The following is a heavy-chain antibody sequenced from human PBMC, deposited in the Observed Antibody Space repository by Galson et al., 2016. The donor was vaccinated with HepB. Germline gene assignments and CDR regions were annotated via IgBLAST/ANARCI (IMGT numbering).Heavy chain of an antibody. CDR1: GYTFTSYH. V-gene: IGHV1-46*01. D-gene: IGHD3-10*01. Sequence: SVKVSCKASGYTFTSYHIHWVRQAPGQGLEWMGIINPSGGTTRYAQKFQGRVTMTRDTSTSTVYMEVSSLTSEDTAVYYCARPRMQLWFEEGDVWGQGTTVIVSS. CDR3: ARPRMQLWFEEGDV. J-gene: IGHJ6*02. CDR2: INPSGGTT.